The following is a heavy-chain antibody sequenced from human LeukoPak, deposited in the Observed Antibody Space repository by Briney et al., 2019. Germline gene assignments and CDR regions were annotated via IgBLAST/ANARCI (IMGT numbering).Heavy chain of an antibody. CDR1: GGTFSNHA. V-gene: IGHV1-69*13. CDR2: IIPIFDSA. Sequence: SVKVSCKASGGTFSNHAISWVRQAPGQGLEWLGGIIPIFDSAGYARKFQDRITIIADGSTNTAYMELYSLRPEDTAVYYCASGACSRTSCYSLDYWGQGTLVTVPS. D-gene: IGHD2-2*01. CDR3: ASGACSRTSCYSLDY. J-gene: IGHJ4*02.